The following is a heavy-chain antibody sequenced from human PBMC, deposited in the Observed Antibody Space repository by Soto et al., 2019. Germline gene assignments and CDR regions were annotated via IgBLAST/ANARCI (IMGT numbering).Heavy chain of an antibody. CDR2: IWSDGTKK. V-gene: IGHV3-33*01. CDR1: GFAFSNYG. J-gene: IGHJ4*02. Sequence: GGSLRLSCTASGFAFSNYGIHWVRQAPGRGLEWVAVIWSDGTKKFYAGSVRGRFTISRDNSKNTIYLQMNSLRAEDTAVYYCARDWWEEPAGKEPLSHVAYWGQGTLVTVSX. CDR3: ARDWWEEPAGKEPLSHVAY. D-gene: IGHD2-2*01.